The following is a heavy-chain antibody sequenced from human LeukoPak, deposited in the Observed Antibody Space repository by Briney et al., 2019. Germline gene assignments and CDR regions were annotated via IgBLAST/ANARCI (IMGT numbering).Heavy chain of an antibody. CDR3: ARDRSIAAAGPLGY. CDR1: GFTFGSYS. CDR2: ISSSSSYI. Sequence: PGGSLRLSCAASGFTFGSYSMNWVRQAPGKGLEWVSSISSSSSYIYYADSVKGRFTISRDNAKNSLYLQMNSLRAEDTAVYYCARDRSIAAAGPLGYWGQGTLVTVSS. J-gene: IGHJ4*02. D-gene: IGHD6-13*01. V-gene: IGHV3-21*01.